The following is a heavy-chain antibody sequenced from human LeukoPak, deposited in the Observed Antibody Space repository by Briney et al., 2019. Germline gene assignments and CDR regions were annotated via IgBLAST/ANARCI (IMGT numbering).Heavy chain of an antibody. Sequence: GGSLRLSCAVSGFSVNDNYMSWVRQAPGKGLQWVSVMFPDGRTYYADSVTGRFTISRDLARNTLLLQMHSLRADDTAVHYCARTNPVYGDYDYWGQGTLVTVSS. D-gene: IGHD4-17*01. CDR3: ARTNPVYGDYDY. V-gene: IGHV3-53*01. J-gene: IGHJ4*02. CDR2: MFPDGRT. CDR1: GFSVNDNY.